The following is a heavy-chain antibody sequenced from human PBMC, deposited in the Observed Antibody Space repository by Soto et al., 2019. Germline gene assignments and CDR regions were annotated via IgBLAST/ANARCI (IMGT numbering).Heavy chain of an antibody. CDR2: IIPIVGLT. Sequence: QVQLLQSGSEVKKPGSSVKVSCRASGGSLSSYPVTWVRQAPGQGLEWMGRIIPIVGLTNYAQKFQGRVTITADKSTSTAYMELSSLRSDDTAVYYCARPTGGYDAGGNYMDVWGKGNRVIVSS. CDR1: GGSLSSYP. J-gene: IGHJ6*03. D-gene: IGHD5-12*01. CDR3: ARPTGGYDAGGNYMDV. V-gene: IGHV1-69*02.